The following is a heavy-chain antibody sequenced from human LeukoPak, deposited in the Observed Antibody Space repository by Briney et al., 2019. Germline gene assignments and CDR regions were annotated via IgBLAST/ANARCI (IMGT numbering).Heavy chain of an antibody. Sequence: GGSLRLSCAASGFTLCGYAMSWVRQAPGKGLEWVSAISGSGGSTYYADSVKGRFTISRDDSKNTLYLQMNSLRAEDTAVYYCAKDWGGFPYNWFDPWAREPWSPSPQ. CDR1: GFTLCGYA. D-gene: IGHD7-27*01. V-gene: IGHV3-23*01. J-gene: IGHJ5*02. CDR3: AKDWGGFPYNWFDP. CDR2: ISGSGGST.